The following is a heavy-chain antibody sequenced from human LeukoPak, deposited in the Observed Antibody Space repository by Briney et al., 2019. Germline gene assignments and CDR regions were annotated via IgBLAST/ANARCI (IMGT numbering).Heavy chain of an antibody. V-gene: IGHV3-11*01. CDR2: ISSGGSSI. Sequence: GGSLRLSCVASGFTFSDYYMTWIRQAPGKGLEWVSYISSGGSSIFYADSVKGRFTISRDNAKNTLYLQMNSLTAEDTAIYYCAKATGTLGNWGQGTLVTVSS. CDR1: GFTFSDYY. J-gene: IGHJ4*02. D-gene: IGHD1-1*01. CDR3: AKATGTLGN.